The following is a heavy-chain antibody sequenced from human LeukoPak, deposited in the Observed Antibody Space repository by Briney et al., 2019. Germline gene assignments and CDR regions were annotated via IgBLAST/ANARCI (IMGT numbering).Heavy chain of an antibody. Sequence: SETLSLTCTVSGGSISSYYWSWIRQPPGKGLEWIGYIFYSGSTNYNPSLKSRVTISVDTSKNQFSLKMSSVTAADTAVYYCARVVMVRGVRVNAFDIWGQGTMVTVSS. CDR3: ARVVMVRGVRVNAFDI. V-gene: IGHV4-59*01. J-gene: IGHJ3*02. CDR1: GGSISSYY. CDR2: IFYSGST. D-gene: IGHD3-10*01.